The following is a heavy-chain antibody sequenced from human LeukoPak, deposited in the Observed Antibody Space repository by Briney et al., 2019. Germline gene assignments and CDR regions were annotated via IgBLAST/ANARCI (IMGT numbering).Heavy chain of an antibody. Sequence: ASVKVSCKASGYTFSDYYIHWMRQAPGQGLEWMGWISPKSGGTNYAQNFQGRVTMTRDTSINTAYMELSRLRPDDTAVYYCARHNYDFDFDSWGQGALVTVSS. D-gene: IGHD3-3*01. CDR1: GYTFSDYY. CDR2: ISPKSGGT. J-gene: IGHJ4*02. CDR3: ARHNYDFDFDS. V-gene: IGHV1-2*02.